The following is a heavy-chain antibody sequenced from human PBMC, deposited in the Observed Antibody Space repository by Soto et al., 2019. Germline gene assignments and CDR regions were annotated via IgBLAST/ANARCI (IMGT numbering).Heavy chain of an antibody. CDR3: AKEGSGGSGSYYRHFDY. D-gene: IGHD3-10*01. CDR2: ISGSGGST. CDR1: GFTFSSYA. Sequence: EVQLLESGGGLVQPGGSLRLSCAASGFTFSSYAMSWVRQAPGKGLEWVSAISGSGGSTYYADYVKGRFTISRDNSKNTLYLQMNSLRAEDTAVYYCAKEGSGGSGSYYRHFDYWGQGTLVTVSS. V-gene: IGHV3-23*01. J-gene: IGHJ4*02.